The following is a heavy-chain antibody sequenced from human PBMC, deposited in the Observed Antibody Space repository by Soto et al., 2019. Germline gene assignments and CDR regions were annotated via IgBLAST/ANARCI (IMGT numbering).Heavy chain of an antibody. CDR2: IFYSGST. V-gene: IGHV4-59*01. Sequence: SETLSLTCTVSGGSIRSYYWTWIRQPPGKGLEWLGYIFYSGSTFYNPSLKSRVTISIHTSKSQFSLQLTSVTAADTAVYYCARWLIHAKLDFDYWGQGTLVTVSS. J-gene: IGHJ4*02. D-gene: IGHD6-19*01. CDR3: ARWLIHAKLDFDY. CDR1: GGSIRSYY.